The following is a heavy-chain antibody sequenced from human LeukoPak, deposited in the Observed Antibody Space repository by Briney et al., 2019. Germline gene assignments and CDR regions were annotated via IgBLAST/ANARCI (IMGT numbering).Heavy chain of an antibody. CDR2: ISAYNGNT. Sequence: ASVKVSCKASGYTFTSHGISWVRQAPGQGLEWMGWISAYNGNTNYAQNLQGRVTMTTDTFTSTAYMDLRSLRSDDTAVYYCARDLGAWFGAEWGTPRTYYGMDVWGQGTTVTVSS. J-gene: IGHJ6*02. CDR1: GYTFTSHG. CDR3: ARDLGAWFGAEWGTPRTYYGMDV. D-gene: IGHD3-10*01. V-gene: IGHV1-18*01.